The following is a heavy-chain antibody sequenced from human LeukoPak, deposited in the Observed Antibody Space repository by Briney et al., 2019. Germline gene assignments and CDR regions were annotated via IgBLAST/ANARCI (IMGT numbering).Heavy chain of an antibody. V-gene: IGHV3-23*01. D-gene: IGHD5-12*01. CDR3: ANHPYSGYELFDY. CDR2: ISGSGGST. J-gene: IGHJ4*02. Sequence: PGGSLRLSCAASGFTFSSYAMSWVLQAPGKGLEWFSAISGSGGSTYYADSVKGRFTISRDNSKNTLYLQMNSLRAEDTAVYYCANHPYSGYELFDYWGQGTLVTVSS. CDR1: GFTFSSYA.